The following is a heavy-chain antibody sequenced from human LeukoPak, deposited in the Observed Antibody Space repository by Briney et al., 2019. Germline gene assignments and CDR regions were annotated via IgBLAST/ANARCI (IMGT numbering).Heavy chain of an antibody. Sequence: PSETLSLTCTVSGGSISSSSYYWGWIRQPPGKGLEWIGSIYYSGSTYYNPSLKSRVTISVDTSKNQFSLKLSSVTAADTAVYYCARDGIAAAGTTGEFDYWGQGTLVTVSS. CDR2: IYYSGST. V-gene: IGHV4-39*07. D-gene: IGHD6-13*01. CDR1: GGSISSSSYY. CDR3: ARDGIAAAGTTGEFDY. J-gene: IGHJ4*02.